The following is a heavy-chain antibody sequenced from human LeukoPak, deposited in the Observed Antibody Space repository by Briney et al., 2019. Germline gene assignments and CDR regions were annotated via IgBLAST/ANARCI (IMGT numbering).Heavy chain of an antibody. Sequence: PSETLSLTCTVSGGSISSGGYYWSWIRQHPGKGLEWIGYIYYSGSTYYNPSLKSRVTISVDTSKNQFSLKLSSVTAADTAVYYCARGEAAAGIRIRKRYYGMDVWGQGTTVTVSS. V-gene: IGHV4-31*03. CDR2: IYYSGST. CDR3: ARGEAAAGIRIRKRYYGMDV. CDR1: GGSISSGGYY. J-gene: IGHJ6*02. D-gene: IGHD6-13*01.